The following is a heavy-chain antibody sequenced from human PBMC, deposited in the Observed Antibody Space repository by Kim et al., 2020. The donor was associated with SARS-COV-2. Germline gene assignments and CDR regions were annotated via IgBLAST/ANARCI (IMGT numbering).Heavy chain of an antibody. J-gene: IGHJ4*02. V-gene: IGHV7-4-1*02. Sequence: YAKGLTGRFVFSLDTSVSTAYLQISSLKAEDTAVYYCATLTTPSPGYFDYWGQGTLVTVSS. CDR3: ATLTTPSPGYFDY. D-gene: IGHD2-15*01.